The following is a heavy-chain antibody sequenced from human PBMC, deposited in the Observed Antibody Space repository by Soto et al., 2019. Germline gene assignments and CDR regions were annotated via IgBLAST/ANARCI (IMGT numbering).Heavy chain of an antibody. Sequence: QVQLVESGGGVVQPGRSLRLSCAASGFTFSSYAMHWVRQAPGKGLEWVAVISYDGSNKYYADSVKGRFTISRDNSKNTLYLQMNSLRAEDMAVYYCARAYGSGKLVLLGAGQDDWGQGTLVTVSS. CDR3: ARAYGSGKLVLLGAGQDD. V-gene: IGHV3-30-3*01. CDR2: ISYDGSNK. D-gene: IGHD3-10*01. CDR1: GFTFSSYA. J-gene: IGHJ4*02.